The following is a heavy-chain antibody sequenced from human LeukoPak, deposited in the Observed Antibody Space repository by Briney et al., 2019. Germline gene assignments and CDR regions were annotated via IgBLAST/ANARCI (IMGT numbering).Heavy chain of an antibody. CDR2: INPTGGST. CDR3: ARKGSSSCFDY. CDR1: GYTFISYQ. Sequence: GASVKVSCKASGYTFISYQMHWLRQAPGQGLEWMGIINPTGGSTSHAQKFQGRVTMTRDTSTSTVYMELSSLRPEDTAVYYCARKGSSSCFDYWGQGTLVTVSS. J-gene: IGHJ4*02. D-gene: IGHD6-6*01. V-gene: IGHV1-46*01.